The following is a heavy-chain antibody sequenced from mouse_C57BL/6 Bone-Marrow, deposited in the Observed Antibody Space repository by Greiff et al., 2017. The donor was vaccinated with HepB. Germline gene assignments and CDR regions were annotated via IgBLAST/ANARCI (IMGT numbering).Heavy chain of an antibody. J-gene: IGHJ1*03. CDR3: ARTDGYLYWYFDV. CDR1: GFTFSDYG. V-gene: IGHV5-17*01. Sequence: EVKLMESGGGLVKPGGSLKLSCAASGFTFSDYGMHWVRQAPEKGLEWVAYISSGSSTIYYADTVKGRFTISRDNAKNTLFLQMTSLRSEDTAMYYCARTDGYLYWYFDVWGTGTTVTVSS. CDR2: ISSGSSTI. D-gene: IGHD2-3*01.